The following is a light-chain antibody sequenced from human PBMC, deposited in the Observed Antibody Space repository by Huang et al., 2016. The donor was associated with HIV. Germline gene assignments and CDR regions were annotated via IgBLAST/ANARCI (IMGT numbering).Light chain of an antibody. J-gene: IGKJ2*01. CDR1: QGVSSN. CDR3: QQYNNWPRT. CDR2: ESS. Sequence: ERVLTQSPVTLSASPGERATLSCRASQGVSSNLAWYQQKPGQAPRLLIHESSTSASDSPARFSGSESDIECTLTISSLQSEDSAVYDCQQYNNWPRTFGQGTKLDIK. V-gene: IGKV3-15*01.